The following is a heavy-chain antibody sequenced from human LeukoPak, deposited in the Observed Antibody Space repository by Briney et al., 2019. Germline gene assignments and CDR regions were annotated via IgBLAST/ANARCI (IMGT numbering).Heavy chain of an antibody. Sequence: ASVKVSCKASGGTFSSYAISRVRQAPGQGLEWMGGIIPIFGTANYAQKFQGRVTITTDESTSTAYMGLSSLRSEDTAVYYCARDHRFAARETLPVWFDPWGQGTLVTVSS. V-gene: IGHV1-69*05. D-gene: IGHD3-3*01. CDR1: GGTFSSYA. CDR2: IIPIFGTA. CDR3: ARDHRFAARETLPVWFDP. J-gene: IGHJ5*02.